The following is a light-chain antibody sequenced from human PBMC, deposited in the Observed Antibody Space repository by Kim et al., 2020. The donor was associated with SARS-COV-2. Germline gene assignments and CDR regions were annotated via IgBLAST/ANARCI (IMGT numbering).Light chain of an antibody. CDR2: EVS. CDR1: SNDVGSYNR. CDR3: SSFTSTTTYV. Sequence: LTQPPSVSGSPGQSVTISCTGTSNDVGSYNRVSWYQQPPGSAPKLMISEVSNRPSGVPDRFSGSKSGNTASLTISGLQAEDEGDYYCSSFTSTTTYVFGTGTKVTVL. J-gene: IGLJ1*01. V-gene: IGLV2-18*02.